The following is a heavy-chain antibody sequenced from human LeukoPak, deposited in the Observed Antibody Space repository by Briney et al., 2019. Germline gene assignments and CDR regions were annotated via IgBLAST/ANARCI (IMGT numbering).Heavy chain of an antibody. J-gene: IGHJ4*02. CDR2: IYYSGST. V-gene: IGHV4-59*01. CDR1: GGSLSSYY. D-gene: IGHD3-3*01. CDR3: ARVRRAGSLEYYFDH. Sequence: SETLSLTCTVSGGSLSSYYWSWIRQPPGKGLEWIGYIYYSGSTNYNPSLKSRVTISVDTSKNQFSLKLSSVTAADTAVYYCARVRRAGSLEYYFDHWGQGTLVTVSS.